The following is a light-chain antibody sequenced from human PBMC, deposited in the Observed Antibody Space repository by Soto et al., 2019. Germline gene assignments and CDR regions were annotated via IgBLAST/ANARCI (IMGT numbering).Light chain of an antibody. CDR3: QQYDSSPVA. Sequence: DIVLTQSPGTLSLSPGERATLSCRASQSVSSNYLAGYQQKPGQAPRLLIYGSSTRATATPSRFSGSGSGTDFTLTISRLEPEDFAVYFCQQYDSSPVAFGQGTKVEIK. CDR2: GSS. J-gene: IGKJ1*01. CDR1: QSVSSNY. V-gene: IGKV3-20*01.